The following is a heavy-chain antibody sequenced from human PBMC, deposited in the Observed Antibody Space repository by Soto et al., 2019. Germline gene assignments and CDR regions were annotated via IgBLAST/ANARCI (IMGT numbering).Heavy chain of an antibody. V-gene: IGHV1-69*01. Sequence: QVQLVQSGAEVKKPGSSVKVSCKASGGTFSSYSINWVRQAPGQGIEWMGEIIPIFGTANYAQKFQGRVTITADEYTSTDYMEMSSLRSADPAVYYCARDGGRHSGGIDYWDQGTLVTVSS. CDR3: ARDGGRHSGGIDY. J-gene: IGHJ4*02. CDR1: GGTFSSYS. CDR2: IIPIFGTA. D-gene: IGHD1-26*01.